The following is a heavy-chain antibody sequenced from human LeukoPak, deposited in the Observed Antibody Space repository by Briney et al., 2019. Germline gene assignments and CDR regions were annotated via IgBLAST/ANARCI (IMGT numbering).Heavy chain of an antibody. J-gene: IGHJ4*02. CDR2: INPNSGGT. D-gene: IGHD4-17*01. Sequence: ASVKVSCKASGYTFTGYYMRWVRQAPGQGLEWMGWINPNSGGTNYAQKFQGRVTMTRDTSISTAYMELSRLRSDDTAVYYCAREPSPDYGDYNFDYWGQGTLVTVSS. V-gene: IGHV1-2*02. CDR1: GYTFTGYY. CDR3: AREPSPDYGDYNFDY.